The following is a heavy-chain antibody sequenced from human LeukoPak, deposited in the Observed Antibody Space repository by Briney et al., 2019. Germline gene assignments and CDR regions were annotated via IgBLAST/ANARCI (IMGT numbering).Heavy chain of an antibody. CDR1: GFTFSTSA. Sequence: SVKVPCKASGFTFSTSAVQWVRQARGQRLEWIGWIIVGSGTTNYAQKFQGRVTITADKSTGTAYMELSSLRSEDTAVYYCANGMTATSFDPWGQGTLVTVSS. CDR2: IIVGSGTT. D-gene: IGHD2-21*02. CDR3: ANGMTATSFDP. J-gene: IGHJ5*02. V-gene: IGHV1-58*01.